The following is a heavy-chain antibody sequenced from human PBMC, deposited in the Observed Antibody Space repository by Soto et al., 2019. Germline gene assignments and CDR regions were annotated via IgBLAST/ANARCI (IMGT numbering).Heavy chain of an antibody. D-gene: IGHD2-2*01. CDR2: VAYRGTT. CDR3: AQTAGGAFRSSSSCFLLTWFDX. Sequence: WETLCVTCAVSGFSINSAYYWGWVQQPPGKGLEWGGSVAYRGTTHYSASLKSRGTISLDRAKDQSYPKLNSVTDADTAVYYCAQTAGGAFRSSSSCFLLTWFDXWGQVTLVTIS. J-gene: IGHJ5*02. V-gene: IGHV4-38-2*01. CDR1: GFSINSAYY.